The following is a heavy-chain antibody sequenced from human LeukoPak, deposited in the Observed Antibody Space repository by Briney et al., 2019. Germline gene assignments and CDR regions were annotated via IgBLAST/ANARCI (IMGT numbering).Heavy chain of an antibody. CDR3: ARDNLYSSSWGARDAFDI. Sequence: SETLSLTCTVSGGSISSYYWSWIRQPAGKGLEWIGRIYTSGSTNYNPSLESRVTISVDKSKNQFSLKLSSVTAADTAVYYCARDNLYSSSWGARDAFDIWGQGTMVTVSS. D-gene: IGHD6-13*01. CDR2: IYTSGST. V-gene: IGHV4-4*07. CDR1: GGSISSYY. J-gene: IGHJ3*02.